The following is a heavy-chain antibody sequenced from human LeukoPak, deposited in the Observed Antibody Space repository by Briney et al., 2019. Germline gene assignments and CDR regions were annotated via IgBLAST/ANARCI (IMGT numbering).Heavy chain of an antibody. CDR3: AKAKAAVGTWEWWFGMDI. D-gene: IGHD6-13*01. Sequence: GWSLRLSCAAAGFTISSYGMSWVRQAPGNGQESGSGFIGSGGNTYYAGSVKGRFTISRDNSKNTVYEQMNSLRAEDTGVYYWAKAKAAVGTWEWWFGMDIWGQGTTVTVSS. CDR1: GFTISSYG. J-gene: IGHJ6*02. V-gene: IGHV3-23*01. CDR2: FIGSGGNT.